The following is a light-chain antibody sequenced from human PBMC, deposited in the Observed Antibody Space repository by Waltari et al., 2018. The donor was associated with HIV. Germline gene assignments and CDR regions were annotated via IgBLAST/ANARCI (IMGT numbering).Light chain of an antibody. Sequence: DIVMTQSPDSLAVSLGERATINCKSSQSVLYSSNNKNYLAWYQQRPGQAPKLLIYWASTRESGVPDRFSGSGSGTDFTLTISSLQAEDAAVYYCQQYDSTPLTFGGGTKVGI. CDR1: QSVLYSSNNKNY. CDR2: WAS. V-gene: IGKV4-1*01. J-gene: IGKJ4*01. CDR3: QQYDSTPLT.